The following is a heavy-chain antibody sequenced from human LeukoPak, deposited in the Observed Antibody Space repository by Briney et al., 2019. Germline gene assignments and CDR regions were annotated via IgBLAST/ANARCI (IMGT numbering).Heavy chain of an antibody. Sequence: GASVKVSCKASGYTFTSYAMHWVRQAPGQRLEWMGWINAGNGNTKYSQKFQGRVTITRDTSASTAYMGLSSLRSEDTAVYYCAREGGTITMVRGVQKGAFDIWGQGTTVTVSS. CDR3: AREGGTITMVRGVQKGAFDI. CDR2: INAGNGNT. V-gene: IGHV1-3*01. D-gene: IGHD3-10*01. CDR1: GYTFTSYA. J-gene: IGHJ3*02.